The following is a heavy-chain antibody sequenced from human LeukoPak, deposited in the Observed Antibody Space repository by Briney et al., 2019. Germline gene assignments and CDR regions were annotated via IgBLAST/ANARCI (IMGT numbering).Heavy chain of an antibody. D-gene: IGHD3-10*01. J-gene: IGHJ4*02. CDR1: GFTFDDYA. Sequence: GGSLRLSCAASGFTFDDYAMHWVRQAPGKGLEWVSGISWNSGSIGYADSVKGRFTISRDNAKNSLYLQMNSLRAEDTAVYYCARDLLLWFGELSPYYFDYWGQGTLVTVSS. CDR3: ARDLLLWFGELSPYYFDY. CDR2: ISWNSGSI. V-gene: IGHV3-9*01.